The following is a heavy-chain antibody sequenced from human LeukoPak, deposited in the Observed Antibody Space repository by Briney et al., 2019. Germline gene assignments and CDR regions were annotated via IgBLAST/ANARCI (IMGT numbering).Heavy chain of an antibody. CDR3: ARWEWLFYYFDY. CDR1: GGSISSGGYS. D-gene: IGHD3-3*01. J-gene: IGHJ4*02. CDR2: IYYSGST. V-gene: IGHV4-30-4*07. Sequence: PSETLSLTCAVSGGSISSGGYSWSWIRQPPGKGLEWIGYIYYSGSTYYNPSLKSRVTISVDTSKNQFSLKLSSVTAADTAVYYCARWEWLFYYFDYWGQGTLVTVSS.